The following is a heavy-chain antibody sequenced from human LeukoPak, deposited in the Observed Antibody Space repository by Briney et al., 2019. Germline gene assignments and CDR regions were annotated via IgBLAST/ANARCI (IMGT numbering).Heavy chain of an antibody. D-gene: IGHD3-9*01. CDR1: GFTFSSYD. V-gene: IGHV3-13*01. J-gene: IGHJ4*02. CDR2: IGTAGEI. CDR3: ARERYDILTGSYYFDY. Sequence: PGGSLRLSCAASGFTFSSYDIHWVRQAPGKGLEWVSGIGTAGEIYYPGSVKGRFTISRDNAKNSLYLQMNSLRAEDTAVYYCARERYDILTGSYYFDYWGQGTLVTVSS.